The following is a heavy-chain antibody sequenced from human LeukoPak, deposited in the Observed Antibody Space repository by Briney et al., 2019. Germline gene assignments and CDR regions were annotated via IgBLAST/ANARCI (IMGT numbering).Heavy chain of an antibody. Sequence: GSLRLSCAASGFTFSSYGMHWVRQAPGKGLEWVAVISYDGSNKYYADSVKGRFTTSRDNSKNTLYLQMNSLRAEDTAVYYCAKDGGSGYPDYWGQGTLVTVSS. D-gene: IGHD3-22*01. V-gene: IGHV3-30*18. CDR1: GFTFSSYG. CDR3: AKDGGSGYPDY. CDR2: ISYDGSNK. J-gene: IGHJ4*02.